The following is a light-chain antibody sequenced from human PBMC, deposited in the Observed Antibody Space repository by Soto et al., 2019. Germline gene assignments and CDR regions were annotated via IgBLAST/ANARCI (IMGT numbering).Light chain of an antibody. J-gene: IGLJ2*01. CDR3: ASNTTRRIRV. CDR2: DVS. Sequence: QSALTQPASVSASPGQSITISCTGTSSDIGAYNSVSWYQQHPGEAPQLIIYDVSYRPSGISSRFSGSKSGNTASLTVSGLQADDDADYYCASNTTRRIRVFGGGTKVTFL. CDR1: SSDIGAYNS. V-gene: IGLV2-14*03.